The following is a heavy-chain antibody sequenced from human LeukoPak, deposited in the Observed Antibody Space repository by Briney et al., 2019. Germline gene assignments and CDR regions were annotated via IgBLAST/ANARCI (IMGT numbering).Heavy chain of an antibody. CDR2: ISSSSSYI. Sequence: GGSLRLSCAASGFTFSSYSMNWVRQAPGKGLEWVSSISSSSSYIYYADSVKGRFTISRDNAKNSLYLQMNSLRAEDTAVYYCARDIGQVRGSQPVDIDYWGQGTLVTVSS. D-gene: IGHD2-15*01. V-gene: IGHV3-21*01. J-gene: IGHJ4*02. CDR1: GFTFSSYS. CDR3: ARDIGQVRGSQPVDIDY.